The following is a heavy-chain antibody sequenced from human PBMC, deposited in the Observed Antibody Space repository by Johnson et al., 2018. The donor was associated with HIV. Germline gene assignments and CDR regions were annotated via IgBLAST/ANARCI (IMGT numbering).Heavy chain of an antibody. J-gene: IGHJ3*02. Sequence: EVQLVESGGGLVQPGGSLRHSCADSGFTFNNYGLSCVRQAPGKGLEWVSYISSSGSTIYYADSVKGRFTISRDNAKNSLYLQMNSLRAEDTAVYYCARVGIYYDSIEDAFDIWGQGTMVTVSS. D-gene: IGHD3-22*01. CDR3: ARVGIYYDSIEDAFDI. V-gene: IGHV3-48*04. CDR2: ISSSGSTI. CDR1: GFTFNNYG.